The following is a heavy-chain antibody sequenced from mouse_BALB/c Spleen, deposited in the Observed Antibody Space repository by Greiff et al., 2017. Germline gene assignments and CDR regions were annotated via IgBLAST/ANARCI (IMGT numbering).Heavy chain of an antibody. Sequence: EVKLMESGGGLVQPGGSLKLSCAASGFTFSSYTMSWVRQTPEKRLEWVAYISNGGGSTYYPDTVKGRFTISRDNAKNTLYLQMSSLKSEDTAMYYCARHRYDDYAMDYWGQGTSVTVSS. V-gene: IGHV5-12-2*01. CDR2: ISNGGGST. J-gene: IGHJ4*01. D-gene: IGHD2-14*01. CDR1: GFTFSSYT. CDR3: ARHRYDDYAMDY.